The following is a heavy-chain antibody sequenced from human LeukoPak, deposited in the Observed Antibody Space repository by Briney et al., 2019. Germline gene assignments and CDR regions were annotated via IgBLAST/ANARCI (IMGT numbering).Heavy chain of an antibody. J-gene: IGHJ6*03. CDR2: IRGSGGSR. CDR1: GFTFSNFV. Sequence: GGSLRLSCAASGFTFSNFVMTWVRQAPGKGLEWVSSIRGSGGSRYYVDSVKGRFTISRDKSKNTLYLQMNNLRAEDTAVYYRAKGVDASGIYYYFYMDVWGKGTTVSVSS. V-gene: IGHV3-23*01. CDR3: AKGVDASGIYYYFYMDV. D-gene: IGHD3-16*01.